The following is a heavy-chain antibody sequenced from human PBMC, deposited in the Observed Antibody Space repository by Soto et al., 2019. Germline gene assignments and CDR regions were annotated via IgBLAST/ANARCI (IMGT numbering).Heavy chain of an antibody. CDR2: IWYDGSNK. CDR3: TRDPYGGSRYYFDS. J-gene: IGHJ4*02. Sequence: PVGSLRLSCAASGFSFSNYAMHWVRQAPGKGLEWVAVIWYDGSNKYYADSVKGRFTISKDNSQNTLYLQMNSPRAEDTAVYYCTRDPYGGSRYYFDSWGQGTLVTVSS. D-gene: IGHD1-26*01. V-gene: IGHV3-33*01. CDR1: GFSFSNYA.